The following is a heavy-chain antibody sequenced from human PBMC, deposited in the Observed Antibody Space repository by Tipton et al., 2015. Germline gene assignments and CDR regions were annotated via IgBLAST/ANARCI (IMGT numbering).Heavy chain of an antibody. Sequence: TLSLTCTVSGGSISSGKYYWSWIRQHPGTGLEWIGYIYYSGNTYYNPSLKSRVTISVDTSKSQFSLKLTSVTAADTAVYYCARGKVATMRYYVDYWGQGALVTVSS. CDR2: IYYSGNT. D-gene: IGHD5-12*01. V-gene: IGHV4-31*03. CDR3: ARGKVATMRYYVDY. J-gene: IGHJ4*02. CDR1: GGSISSGKYY.